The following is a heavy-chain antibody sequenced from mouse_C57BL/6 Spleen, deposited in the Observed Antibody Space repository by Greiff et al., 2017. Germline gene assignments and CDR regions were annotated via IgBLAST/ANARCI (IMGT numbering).Heavy chain of an antibody. CDR1: GFTFSDYG. CDR3: ARPITTGVAKVYAMEY. D-gene: IGHD1-1*01. J-gene: IGHJ4*01. CDR2: ISSGSSTI. Sequence: EVKVVESGGGLVKPGGSLKLSCAASGFTFSDYGMPWVRQAPEKGLEWVAYISSGSSTIYYADTVKGRFTISRDNAKNTLFLQMTSLRSEDTAMYYCARPITTGVAKVYAMEYWGQGTSVTVSS. V-gene: IGHV5-17*01.